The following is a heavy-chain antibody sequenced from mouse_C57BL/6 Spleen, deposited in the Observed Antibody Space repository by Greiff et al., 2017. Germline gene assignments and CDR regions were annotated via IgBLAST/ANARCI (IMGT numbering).Heavy chain of an antibody. V-gene: IGHV5-17*01. J-gene: IGHJ4*01. CDR2: ISSGSSTI. Sequence: EVKLMESGGGLVKPGGSLKLSCAASGFTFSDYGMHWVRQAPEKGLEWVAYISSGSSTIYYADTVKGRFTISRDNAKNTLFLQMTSLRSEDTAMYYCAKGELGDYAMDYWGQGTSVTVSS. CDR1: GFTFSDYG. CDR3: AKGELGDYAMDY. D-gene: IGHD4-1*01.